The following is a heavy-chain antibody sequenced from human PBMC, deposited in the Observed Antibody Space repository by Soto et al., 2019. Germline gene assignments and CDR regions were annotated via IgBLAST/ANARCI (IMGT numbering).Heavy chain of an antibody. Sequence: PSETLSLTCTVSGGSISSSSYYWGWIRQPPGKGLEWFGSIYYSGSTYYNPSLKSRVTISVDTSKNQFSLKLSSVTAADTAVYYCARDGAYYYGSGSYYGMDVWGQGTTVTVSS. CDR2: IYYSGST. J-gene: IGHJ6*02. CDR3: ARDGAYYYGSGSYYGMDV. CDR1: GGSISSSSYY. V-gene: IGHV4-39*07. D-gene: IGHD3-10*01.